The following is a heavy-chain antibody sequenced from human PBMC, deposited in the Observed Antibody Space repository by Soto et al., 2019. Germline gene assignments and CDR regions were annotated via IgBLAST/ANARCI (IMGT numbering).Heavy chain of an antibody. Sequence: GASVKVSCKASGGTFSSYAISWVRQAHGQGLEWMGGIIPIFGTANYAQKFQGRVTITADKSTSTAYMELSSLRSEDTAVYYCASRGVDTAMVDFDYWGQGTLVTVSS. CDR2: IIPIFGTA. CDR3: ASRGVDTAMVDFDY. CDR1: GGTFSSYA. V-gene: IGHV1-69*06. D-gene: IGHD5-18*01. J-gene: IGHJ4*02.